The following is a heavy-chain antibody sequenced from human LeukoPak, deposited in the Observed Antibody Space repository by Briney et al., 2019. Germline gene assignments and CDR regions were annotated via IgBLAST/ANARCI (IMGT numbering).Heavy chain of an antibody. J-gene: IGHJ4*02. Sequence: PSETLSLTCTVSGGSISSYYWSWIRQPPGKGLEWIGEINHSGSTNYNPSLKSRVTISVDTSKNQFSLKLSSVTAADTAVYYCAKGAAGRNYWGQGTLVTVSS. CDR1: GGSISSYY. CDR3: AKGAAGRNY. V-gene: IGHV4-34*01. CDR2: INHSGST. D-gene: IGHD6-13*01.